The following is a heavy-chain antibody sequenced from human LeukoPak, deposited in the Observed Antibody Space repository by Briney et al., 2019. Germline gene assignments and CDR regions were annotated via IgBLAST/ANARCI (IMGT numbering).Heavy chain of an antibody. CDR3: ARDSAQGGYMDV. V-gene: IGHV3-48*01. CDR1: GFTFSTYS. Sequence: GGSLRLSCAASGFTFSTYSMNWVRLAPGKGLEWVSNIRSSSSTTYYADSVKGRFTISRDNGKNSLYLQMNSLRGEDTAVYYCARDSAQGGYMDVWGKGTTVTVS. CDR2: IRSSSSTT. J-gene: IGHJ6*03.